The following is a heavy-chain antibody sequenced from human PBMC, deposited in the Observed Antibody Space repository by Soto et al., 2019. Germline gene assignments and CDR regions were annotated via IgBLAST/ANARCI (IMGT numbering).Heavy chain of an antibody. CDR2: ISTYNGNT. D-gene: IGHD3-22*01. V-gene: IGHV1-18*01. Sequence: QVQLVQSGAEVKKPGASVKVSCKASGYTFITYGVSWVRQAPGQGLDWLGWISTYNGNTRYAERLQGRVNMTTDTTTNSAYMEMRNLRYDDTAVYYCARGPTDYYDNSANYFLDYWGQGTLVTVSS. J-gene: IGHJ4*02. CDR1: GYTFITYG. CDR3: ARGPTDYYDNSANYFLDY.